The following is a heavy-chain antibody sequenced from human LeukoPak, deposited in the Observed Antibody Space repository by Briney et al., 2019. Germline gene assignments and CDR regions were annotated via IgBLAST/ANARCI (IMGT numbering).Heavy chain of an antibody. V-gene: IGHV1-24*01. CDR2: FDPEDGET. CDR3: ATRGSYGSGSYPYYFDY. D-gene: IGHD3-10*01. CDR1: GYTLTELS. Sequence: ASVKVSCKVSGYTLTELSMHWVRQAPGKGLEWMGGFDPEDGETIYAQKFQGGVTMTEDTSTDTAYMELSSLRSEDTAVYYCATRGSYGSGSYPYYFDYWGQGTLVTVSS. J-gene: IGHJ4*02.